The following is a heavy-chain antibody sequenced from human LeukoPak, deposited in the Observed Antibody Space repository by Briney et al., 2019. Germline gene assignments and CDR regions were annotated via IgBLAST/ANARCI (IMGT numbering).Heavy chain of an antibody. Sequence: PGGSLRLSCPASGFSFSGHWMHWARHLPGKGLVWVSRISPTGSTTSYADSVKGRFTVSRDNAKNTLYLQVNNLRAEDTAVYYCARGPNSNWSGLDFWGQGTLLTVSS. CDR2: ISPTGSTT. D-gene: IGHD6-6*01. CDR1: GFSFSGHW. J-gene: IGHJ4*02. V-gene: IGHV3-74*01. CDR3: ARGPNSNWSGLDF.